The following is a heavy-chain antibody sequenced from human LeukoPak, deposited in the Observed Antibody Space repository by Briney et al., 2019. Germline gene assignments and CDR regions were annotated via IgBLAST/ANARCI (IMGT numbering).Heavy chain of an antibody. V-gene: IGHV3-66*01. CDR3: ARADPDDYGDYVFDY. CDR1: GFTVSSTY. J-gene: IGHJ4*02. Sequence: GGSLRLSCAASGFTVSSTYMSWVRQAPGKGLEWVSVIYSGGSTYYADSVKGRFTISRDNSKNTLYLQMNSLRAEDTAVYYCARADPDDYGDYVFDYWGQGTLVTVSS. D-gene: IGHD4-17*01. CDR2: IYSGGST.